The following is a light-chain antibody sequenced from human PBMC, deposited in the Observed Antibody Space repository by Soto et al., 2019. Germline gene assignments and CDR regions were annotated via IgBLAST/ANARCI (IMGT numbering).Light chain of an antibody. J-gene: IGLJ2*01. CDR3: SSYTTSTPLV. V-gene: IGLV2-14*03. CDR1: SSDVGGYNY. Sequence: QSALTQPASVSGSPGQSITISCTGTSSDVGGYNYVSWYQHHPGKAPKLMIYDVTNRPSGVSNRFSGSKSGNTASLTISGIQAEDEADYYCSSYTTSTPLVFGGGTKLTVL. CDR2: DVT.